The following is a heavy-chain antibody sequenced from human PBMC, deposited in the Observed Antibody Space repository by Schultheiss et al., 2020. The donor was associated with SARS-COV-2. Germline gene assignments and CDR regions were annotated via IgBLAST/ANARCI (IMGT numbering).Heavy chain of an antibody. J-gene: IGHJ5*02. CDR2: ISGSGGST. D-gene: IGHD3-10*01. CDR1: GFTFSSYA. Sequence: GGSLRLSCAASGFTFSSYAMSWVRQAPGKGLEWVSAISGSGGSTYYADSVKGRFTISRDNSKNTLYLQMNSLRAEDTAVYYCARHPHSLWFGELYWFDPWGQGTLVTVSS. V-gene: IGHV3-23*01. CDR3: ARHPHSLWFGELYWFDP.